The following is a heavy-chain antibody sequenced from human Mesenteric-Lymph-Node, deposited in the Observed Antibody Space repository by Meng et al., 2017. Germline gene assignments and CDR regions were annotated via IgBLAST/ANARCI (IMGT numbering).Heavy chain of an antibody. Sequence: QVQVVQSGAEVKKPGSSVKVSCKACGGTFSSYAISWVRQAPGQGLEWMGIINPSGGSTSYAQKFQGRVTMTRDTSTSTVYMELSSLRSEDTAVYYCARDRDLTMIGGFDYWGQGTLVTVSS. J-gene: IGHJ4*02. CDR1: GGTFSSYA. D-gene: IGHD3-22*01. CDR3: ARDRDLTMIGGFDY. CDR2: INPSGGST. V-gene: IGHV1-46*01.